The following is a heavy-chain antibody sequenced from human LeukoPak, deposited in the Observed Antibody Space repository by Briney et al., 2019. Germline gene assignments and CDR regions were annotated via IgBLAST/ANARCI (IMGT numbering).Heavy chain of an antibody. Sequence: GGSLRLSCAASGFSFGGYAMTRVRQAPGKGLEWVSSITYNGAATYYLDSVKARFTISRDNSRSTLYLQMDSLTAEDTALYYCAKDGLYFDESTHIYYFDSLGQGTLVAVSS. CDR1: GFSFGGYA. CDR3: AKDGLYFDESTHIYYFDS. D-gene: IGHD3-9*01. J-gene: IGHJ4*02. CDR2: ITYNGAAT. V-gene: IGHV3-23*01.